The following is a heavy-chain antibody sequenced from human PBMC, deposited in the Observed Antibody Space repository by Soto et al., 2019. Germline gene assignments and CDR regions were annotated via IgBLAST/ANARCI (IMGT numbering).Heavy chain of an antibody. J-gene: IGHJ4*02. Sequence: GGSLRLSCAASGFTFSSYAMSWVRQAPGKGLEWVSAISGSGGSTYYADSVKGRFTISRDNSKNTLYLQMNSLRAEDSALYYCAKPGITGTTDYYLDYWGQGTLVTVSS. CDR3: AKPGITGTTDYYLDY. CDR1: GFTFSSYA. V-gene: IGHV3-23*01. CDR2: ISGSGGST. D-gene: IGHD1-7*01.